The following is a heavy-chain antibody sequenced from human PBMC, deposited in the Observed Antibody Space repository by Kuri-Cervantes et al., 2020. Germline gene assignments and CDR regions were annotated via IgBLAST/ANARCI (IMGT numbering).Heavy chain of an antibody. CDR1: GYSFTSYW. J-gene: IGHJ4*02. CDR3: ARQGCSSTSCYAFDY. D-gene: IGHD2-2*01. Sequence: GESLKISCKGSGYSFTSYWIGWVRQMPGKGLEWMGIIYPGDSDTRYSPSFQDQVTISADKSISTAYLQWSSLKASDTAMYYCARQGCSSTSCYAFDYWGQGTLVTVSS. V-gene: IGHV5-51*01. CDR2: IYPGDSDT.